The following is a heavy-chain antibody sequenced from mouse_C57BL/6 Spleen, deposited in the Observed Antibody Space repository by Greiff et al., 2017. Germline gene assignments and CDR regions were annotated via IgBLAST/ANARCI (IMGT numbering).Heavy chain of an antibody. CDR1: GYTFTDYE. Sequence: QVQLKQSGAELVRPGASVTLSCKASGYTFTDYEMHWVKQTPVHGLEWIGAIDPETGGTAYNQKFKGKAILTADKSSSTAYMELRSLTSEDSAVYYCTRGEATYYAMDYWCQGTSVTVSS. CDR2: IDPETGGT. CDR3: TRGEATYYAMDY. J-gene: IGHJ4*01. V-gene: IGHV1-15*01.